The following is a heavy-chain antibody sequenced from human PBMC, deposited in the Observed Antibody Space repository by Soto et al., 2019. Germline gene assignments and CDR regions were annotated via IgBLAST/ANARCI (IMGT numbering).Heavy chain of an antibody. CDR1: GGSVSSGSYY. CDR2: IYYSGST. V-gene: IGHV4-61*01. J-gene: IGHJ6*02. Sequence: PSETLSLTCTVSGGSVSSGSYYWSWIRQPPGKGLEWIGYIYYSGSTNYNPSLKSRVTISVDTSKDQFSLKLSSVTAADTAVYYCARGLVRYDFWSGGYYGMDVWGQGTTVTVSS. CDR3: ARGLVRYDFWSGGYYGMDV. D-gene: IGHD3-3*01.